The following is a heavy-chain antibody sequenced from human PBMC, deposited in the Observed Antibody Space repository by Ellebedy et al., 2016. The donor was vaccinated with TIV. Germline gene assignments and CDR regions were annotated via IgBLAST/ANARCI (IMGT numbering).Heavy chain of an antibody. Sequence: ASVKVSCKASGFTFTSSAIQWVRQARGQRLEWIGWIVVGSGSTNYAQKFQERVTITRDMSTSTAYMELSSLRSEDTAVYYCVAHREWELLGHPLDYWGQGTLVTVSS. CDR3: VAHREWELLGHPLDY. D-gene: IGHD1-26*01. CDR2: IVVGSGST. J-gene: IGHJ4*02. V-gene: IGHV1-58*02. CDR1: GFTFTSSA.